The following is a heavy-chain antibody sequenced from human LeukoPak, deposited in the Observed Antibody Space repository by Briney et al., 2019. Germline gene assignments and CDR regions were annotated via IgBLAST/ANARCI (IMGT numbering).Heavy chain of an antibody. CDR3: ARDGSECYCSSTSCYIPGDY. J-gene: IGHJ4*02. CDR1: GFTFSSYA. CDR2: ISYDGSNK. D-gene: IGHD2-2*02. V-gene: IGHV3-30-3*01. Sequence: GGSLRLSCAASGFTFSSYAMHWVRQAPGKGLEWVAVISYDGSNKYYADSVKGRFTISRDNSKNTLYLQMNSLRAEDTAVYYCARDGSECYCSSTSCYIPGDYWGQGPLVTVSS.